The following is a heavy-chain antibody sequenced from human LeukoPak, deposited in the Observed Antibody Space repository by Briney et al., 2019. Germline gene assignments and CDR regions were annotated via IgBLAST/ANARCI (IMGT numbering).Heavy chain of an antibody. V-gene: IGHV4-34*01. CDR3: ARLRGYCSNGVCFNYYMDV. Sequence: SETLSLTCAVYGGSFSGYYWSWIRQPPGKGLEWIGEINHSGSTNYNPSLKSRVTISVDTSKNQFSLKLSSVTAADTAVHYCARLRGYCSNGVCFNYYMDVWGKGTTVTVSS. CDR1: GGSFSGYY. CDR2: INHSGST. D-gene: IGHD2-8*01. J-gene: IGHJ6*03.